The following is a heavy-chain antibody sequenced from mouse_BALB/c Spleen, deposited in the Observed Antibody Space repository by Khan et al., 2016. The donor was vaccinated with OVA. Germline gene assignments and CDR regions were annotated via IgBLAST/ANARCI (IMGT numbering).Heavy chain of an antibody. Sequence: EVQLVESGGGLVQPGGSRKLSCAASGFTFNSYGMHWVRQAPEKGLEWVAYISGDSNTIYYTDTVKGRFTIYRDNPKNTLFLPMTSLMSEDTAMYYCATSYFYGYYFDYWGPGTTLTVS. D-gene: IGHD1-1*01. CDR2: ISGDSNTI. CDR1: GFTFNSYG. CDR3: ATSYFYGYYFDY. V-gene: IGHV5-17*02. J-gene: IGHJ2*01.